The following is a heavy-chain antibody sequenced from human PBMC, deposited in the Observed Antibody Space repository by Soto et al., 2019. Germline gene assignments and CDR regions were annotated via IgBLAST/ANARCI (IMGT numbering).Heavy chain of an antibody. CDR3: AREGQAPYYYYGMDV. Sequence: QVQVVQSGDEVKKPGASVKVSCKASGYTFTNYGFSWVRQAPGQGLEWMGWISGYNGNTKYAEKFQGRVTMTTDTTTSTAHMELTSQRSDDTAVYYCAREGQAPYYYYGMDVWGQGTAVTVSS. CDR1: GYTFTNYG. V-gene: IGHV1-18*01. J-gene: IGHJ6*02. CDR2: ISGYNGNT.